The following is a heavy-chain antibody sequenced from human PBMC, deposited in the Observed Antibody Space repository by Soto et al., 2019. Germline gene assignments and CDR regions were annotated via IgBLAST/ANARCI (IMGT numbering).Heavy chain of an antibody. Sequence: EVQLLESGGGLVQPGGSLRLSCVASGFTFSSYAMSWVRQAPGKGLEWVSAISGSGGSTYYADSVKGRFTISRDNSKNTLYLQMNSLRAEDTAVYYCAKGQRPGLPLDLGELSDQWGQGTLVTVSS. J-gene: IGHJ4*02. CDR1: GFTFSSYA. CDR3: AKGQRPGLPLDLGELSDQ. CDR2: ISGSGGST. V-gene: IGHV3-23*01. D-gene: IGHD3-16*02.